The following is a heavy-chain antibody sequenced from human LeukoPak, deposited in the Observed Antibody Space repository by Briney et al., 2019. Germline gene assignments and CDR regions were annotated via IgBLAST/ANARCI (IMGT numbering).Heavy chain of an antibody. CDR3: ARELPSTYYFDY. D-gene: IGHD2-21*01. CDR2: INPSDGGA. CDR1: GYTFTSYG. V-gene: IGHV1-46*01. Sequence: GASVKVSCKASGYTFTSYGISWMRQAPGQGLEWMGRINPSDGGAMYTQKFQGRVTMTRDTSTTTFYMELSSLTSEDAAIYYCARELPSTYYFDYWGQGTLVAVSS. J-gene: IGHJ4*02.